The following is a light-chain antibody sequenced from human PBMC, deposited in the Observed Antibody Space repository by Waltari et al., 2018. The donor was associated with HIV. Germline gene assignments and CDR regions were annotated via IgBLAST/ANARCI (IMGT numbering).Light chain of an antibody. CDR3: VAWDDSLRGVL. CDR2: RND. CDR1: TSNIGSNH. Sequence: SVLTQPPSASGTPGQRVTISCSGSTSNIGSNHVFWYQHLPGTAPKPLIHRNDQRPSGVPDRFSGSTSGTSASLAISGLRSEDEADYYCVAWDDSLRGVLFGGGTKVAVL. V-gene: IGLV1-47*01. J-gene: IGLJ2*01.